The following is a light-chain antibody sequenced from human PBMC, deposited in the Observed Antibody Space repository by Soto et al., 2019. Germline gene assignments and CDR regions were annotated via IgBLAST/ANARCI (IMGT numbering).Light chain of an antibody. J-gene: IGKJ1*01. Sequence: DIQMTQSPSTLSGSVGDRVTITCRASQTISSWLAWYQQKPGKAPKLLIYKASTLKSGVPSRFSGSGSGTEFTLTISSLQSEDFAVYYCQQYSKWPQTFGQGTKVDIK. CDR1: QTISSW. V-gene: IGKV1-5*03. CDR3: QQYSKWPQT. CDR2: KAS.